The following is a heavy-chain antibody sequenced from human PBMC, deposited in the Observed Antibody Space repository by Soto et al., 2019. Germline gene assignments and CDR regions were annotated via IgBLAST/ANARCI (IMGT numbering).Heavy chain of an antibody. Sequence: GGSLRLSCAASGFTFNNYEMNWVRQSPGEGLEWVSYISGSGSTIYYSDSVRGRFTISRDNAKNSLYLQMNSLRVEDTAVYYCARDLRLFDRNGFYYHYHYGMDVWGQGTTVTVSS. D-gene: IGHD3-22*01. J-gene: IGHJ6*02. CDR1: GFTFNNYE. CDR3: ARDLRLFDRNGFYYHYHYGMDV. CDR2: ISGSGSTI. V-gene: IGHV3-48*03.